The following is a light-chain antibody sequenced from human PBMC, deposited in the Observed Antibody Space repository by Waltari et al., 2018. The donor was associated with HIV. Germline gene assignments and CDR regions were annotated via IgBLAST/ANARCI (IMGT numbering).Light chain of an antibody. V-gene: IGKV1-33*01. CDR2: DAF. J-gene: IGKJ2*01. CDR1: QDINNY. CDR3: QQYNNVPYT. Sequence: DIQMTQSPSSLSAFVGDRVNITCQASQDINNYLNWYHQKPGKAPEVLIYDAFNLEPGVPSRFSGAASGTDFTLTISALQPEDLGTYYCQQYNNVPYTFGPGTTLQI.